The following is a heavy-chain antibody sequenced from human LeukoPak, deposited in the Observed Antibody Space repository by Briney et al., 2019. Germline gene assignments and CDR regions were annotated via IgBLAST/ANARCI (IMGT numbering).Heavy chain of an antibody. J-gene: IGHJ4*02. Sequence: GGSLRLSCAVSGFTFSSYGMHWVRQAPGKGLEWVALIWDDGSNNYYADSVKGRFTISRDNSKNTLYLQMNSLRAEDTAVYYCAKDHSTHYYGSGTYGPRGYSDYWGQGTLVTVSS. D-gene: IGHD3-10*01. V-gene: IGHV3-33*06. CDR2: IWDDGSNN. CDR3: AKDHSTHYYGSGTYGPRGYSDY. CDR1: GFTFSSYG.